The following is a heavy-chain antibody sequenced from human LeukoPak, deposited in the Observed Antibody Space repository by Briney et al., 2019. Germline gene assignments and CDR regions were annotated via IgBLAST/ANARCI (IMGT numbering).Heavy chain of an antibody. CDR2: IYYSGST. J-gene: IGHJ4*02. Sequence: SETLSLTCAVSGGSISSSSYYWGWIRQPPGKGLEWIGGIYYSGSTYYNPSLKSRVTISLDTSKNQFSLKLSSVTAADTAVYYCARQGFGSSYFDYWGQGTLVTVSS. V-gene: IGHV4-39*07. CDR3: ARQGFGSSYFDY. CDR1: GGSISSSSYY. D-gene: IGHD3-16*01.